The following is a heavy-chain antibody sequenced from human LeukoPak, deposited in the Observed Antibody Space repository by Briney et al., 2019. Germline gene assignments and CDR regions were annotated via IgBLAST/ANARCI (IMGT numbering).Heavy chain of an antibody. Sequence: GESLKISCKGSGYSFTTYWIGWVRQMPGKGLEWMGIIYPGDSDTRYNPSFQGQVTISADKSISTAYLQWSSLRASDTAIYYCARFYYGSGSPYWGQGSLVTVSS. V-gene: IGHV5-51*01. CDR1: GYSFTTYW. J-gene: IGHJ4*02. CDR3: ARFYYGSGSPY. D-gene: IGHD3-10*01. CDR2: IYPGDSDT.